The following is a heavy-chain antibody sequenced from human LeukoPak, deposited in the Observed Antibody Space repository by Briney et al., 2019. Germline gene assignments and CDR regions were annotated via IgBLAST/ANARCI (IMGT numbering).Heavy chain of an antibody. D-gene: IGHD2-15*01. CDR3: ARDEDEYCSGGSCRTDAFDI. CDR2: IWYDGSNK. V-gene: IGHV3-33*08. CDR1: GFTFSSYS. Sequence: GGSLRLSCAASGFTFSSYSMNWVRQAPGKGLEGVALIWYDGSNKYYADSVKGRFTISRDNSKNTLYLQMNSLRAEDTAVYYCARDEDEYCSGGSCRTDAFDIWGQGTMVTVSS. J-gene: IGHJ3*02.